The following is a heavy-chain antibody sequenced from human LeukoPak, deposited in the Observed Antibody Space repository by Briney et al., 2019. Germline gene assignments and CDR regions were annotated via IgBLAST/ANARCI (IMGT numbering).Heavy chain of an antibody. J-gene: IGHJ2*01. CDR3: ARDSYPYYYDRSGYYYSPRLDWYFDL. CDR2: IYSGGST. CDR1: GFTVSSNY. V-gene: IGHV3-66*01. D-gene: IGHD3-22*01. Sequence: GGSLRLSCAASGFTVSSNYMSWVRQAPGKGLEWVSVIYSGGSTYYADSVKGRFTISRDNSKKTLYLQMNSLRAEDTAVYYCARDSYPYYYDRSGYYYSPRLDWYFDLWGRGTLVTVSS.